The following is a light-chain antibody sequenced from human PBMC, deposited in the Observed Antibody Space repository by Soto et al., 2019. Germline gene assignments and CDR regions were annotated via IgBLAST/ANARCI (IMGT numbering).Light chain of an antibody. V-gene: IGLV1-44*01. CDR1: SSNIGSNT. CDR3: AAWDDSLNGRV. J-gene: IGLJ3*02. CDR2: SNN. Sequence: QSVLTQPPSVSGTRGQRVTISFSGSSSNIGSNTANWYQHLPGTAPKVLIYSNNRRPSGVPDRFSGSKSGTSASLAISGLQFEDEADYYCAAWDDSLNGRVFGGGTKVTVL.